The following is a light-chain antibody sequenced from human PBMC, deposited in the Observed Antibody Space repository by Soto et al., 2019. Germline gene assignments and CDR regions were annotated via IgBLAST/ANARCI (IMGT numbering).Light chain of an antibody. CDR1: SSDVGGYNY. CDR3: SSYTSTNSWV. CDR2: DVS. J-gene: IGLJ3*02. Sequence: QSALTQSASVSGSPGQSITISCTGTSSDVGGYNYVSWYQQHPGKAPKLIIYDVSNRPSGVSTRFSGPKSGNTASLTISGLQAEDEADYACSSYTSTNSWVFVGGTKLTVL. V-gene: IGLV2-14*01.